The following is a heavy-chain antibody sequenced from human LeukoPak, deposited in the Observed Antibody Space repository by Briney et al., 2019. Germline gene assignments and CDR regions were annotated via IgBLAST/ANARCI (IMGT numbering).Heavy chain of an antibody. J-gene: IGHJ6*03. Sequence: PSETLSLTCTVSGGSISSYYWSWIRQPAGEGLEWIGRIYTSGSTNYNPSLKSRVTMSVDTSKNQFSLKLSSVTAADTAVYYCARDAVGYCSSTSCSEYYYYYMDVWGKGTTVTISS. CDR3: ARDAVGYCSSTSCSEYYYYYMDV. CDR2: IYTSGST. D-gene: IGHD2-2*01. CDR1: GGSISSYY. V-gene: IGHV4-4*07.